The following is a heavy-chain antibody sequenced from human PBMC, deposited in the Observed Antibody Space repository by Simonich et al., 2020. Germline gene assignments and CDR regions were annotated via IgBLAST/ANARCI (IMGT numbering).Heavy chain of an antibody. V-gene: IGHV4-38-2*01. CDR1: GYSISSGYY. Sequence: QVQLQESGPGLVKPSETLSLTCAVSGYSISSGYYWGWIRQPPGKGREWIGSIYHRGSNYDHPSLKSRVTISVDTSKNQFSLKLSAVTAADTAVYYCARVGYSNYYYYGMDVWGQGTTVTVSS. CDR2: IYHRGSN. J-gene: IGHJ6*02. CDR3: ARVGYSNYYYYGMDV. D-gene: IGHD6-13*01.